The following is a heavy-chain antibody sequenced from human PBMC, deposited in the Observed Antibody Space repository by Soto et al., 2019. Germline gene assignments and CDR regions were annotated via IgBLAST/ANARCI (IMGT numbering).Heavy chain of an antibody. Sequence: SETLSLTCTVSGGSFTGHFWSWVRQPPGKGLEWIGEVSHSGNTKYYPSLRSRVTLSVDSSKNQISLALTSVTAADTAVYYCARAKLESTGWYPFDIWGQGTLVTVSS. CDR2: VSHSGNT. J-gene: IGHJ4*02. CDR1: GGSFTGHF. V-gene: IGHV4-34*01. CDR3: ARAKLESTGWYPFDI. D-gene: IGHD6-19*01.